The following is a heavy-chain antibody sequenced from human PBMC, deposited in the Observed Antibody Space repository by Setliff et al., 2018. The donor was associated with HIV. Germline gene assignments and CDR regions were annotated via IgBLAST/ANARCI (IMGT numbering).Heavy chain of an antibody. CDR3: ARDGYSSSWYVISGSFDY. Sequence: SETLSFTCIVSGGSISSSSYYWGWIRQPPGKGLEWIGTVYYSGSTYYNPSLKSRVTISVDTSENQFSLKLSSVTAADTAVYYCARDGYSSSWYVISGSFDYWGQGILVTVS. CDR2: VYYSGST. J-gene: IGHJ4*02. V-gene: IGHV4-39*07. D-gene: IGHD6-13*01. CDR1: GGSISSSSYY.